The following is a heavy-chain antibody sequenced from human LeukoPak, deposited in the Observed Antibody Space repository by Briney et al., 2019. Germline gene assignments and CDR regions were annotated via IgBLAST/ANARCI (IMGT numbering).Heavy chain of an antibody. D-gene: IGHD6-13*01. CDR2: ISPYNGNT. CDR1: GYDFTSVG. CDR3: ARAGPGSSWYFDY. J-gene: IGHJ4*02. V-gene: IGHV1-18*01. Sequence: VASVKVSCKASGYDFTSVGITWVRRAPGQGLEWMGWISPYNGNTRYAQKFQGRVAMTTDTSTTTAYMELRGLRFNDTAVYYCARAGPGSSWYFDYWGQGTLVTVSS.